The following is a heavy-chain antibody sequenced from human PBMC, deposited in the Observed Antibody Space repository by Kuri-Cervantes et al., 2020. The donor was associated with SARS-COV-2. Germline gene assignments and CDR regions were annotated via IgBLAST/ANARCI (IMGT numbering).Heavy chain of an antibody. CDR1: GFTFSDYY. CDR2: ISNTGSAI. V-gene: IGHV3-11*04. CDR3: ARNPYVDTAMEFDY. D-gene: IGHD5-18*01. J-gene: IGHJ4*02. Sequence: GGSLRLSCIASGFTFSDYYMSWVRQTPGKGLEWISYISNTGSAIYYADSVKGRFTISRDNAKNSLYLQMNSLRAEDTAVYYCARNPYVDTAMEFDYWGQGTLVTVSS.